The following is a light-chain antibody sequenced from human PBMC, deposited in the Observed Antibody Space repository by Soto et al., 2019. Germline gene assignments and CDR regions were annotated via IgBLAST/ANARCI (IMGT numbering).Light chain of an antibody. CDR2: AAS. Sequence: DIQMTQSPSSLSASVGDRVTITCRASQSISSYLNWYQQKPGKAPKLLIYAASSWQSGVPSRFSGSGSGTDFTLPISSLQPEDFATYYCQQSYSTPPVTFGQGTRLEI. CDR3: QQSYSTPPVT. J-gene: IGKJ5*01. V-gene: IGKV1-39*01. CDR1: QSISSY.